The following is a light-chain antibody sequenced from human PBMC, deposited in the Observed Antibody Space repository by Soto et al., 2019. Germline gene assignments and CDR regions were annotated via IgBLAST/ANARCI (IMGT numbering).Light chain of an antibody. CDR3: QQYYSYGGT. Sequence: DIRMTQSPSTLSASVGDSVTITCRASQKVSPWLAWYQQKAGKAPKLLIYDVSSLKRGVPSRFSGSGSGTEFTLTISSLQSDDVATYYCQQYYSYGGTFGQGTKVDFK. J-gene: IGKJ1*01. CDR2: DVS. CDR1: QKVSPW. V-gene: IGKV1-5*01.